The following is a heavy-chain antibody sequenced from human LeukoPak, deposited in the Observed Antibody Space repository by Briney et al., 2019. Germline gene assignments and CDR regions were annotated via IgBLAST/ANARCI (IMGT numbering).Heavy chain of an antibody. D-gene: IGHD3-10*01. V-gene: IGHV3-23*01. J-gene: IGHJ4*02. Sequence: GGSLRLSCVASGFTFGDYAMHWVRQAPGKGLEWVSFSSGGGDTTFYAACVKGRFTVSRDISKRALHLQLRSLGAVVSGDFYCAKQPLGSGTPLDYWGQGTLVTVSS. CDR2: SSGGGDTT. CDR1: GFTFGDYA. CDR3: AKQPLGSGTPLDY.